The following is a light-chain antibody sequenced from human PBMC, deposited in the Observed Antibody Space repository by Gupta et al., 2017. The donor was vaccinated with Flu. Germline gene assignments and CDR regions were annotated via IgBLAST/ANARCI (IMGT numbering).Light chain of an antibody. CDR1: QGISSY. CDR2: AAS. Sequence: PAFLSASVGDRVTITCRASQGISSYLAWYQQRPGKAPKVLISAASTLQSGVPSRFSGSGSGTEFTLTISSLQPEDSATYYCQQLDSFPIIFGGGTKVEIK. CDR3: QQLDSFPII. J-gene: IGKJ4*01. V-gene: IGKV1-9*01.